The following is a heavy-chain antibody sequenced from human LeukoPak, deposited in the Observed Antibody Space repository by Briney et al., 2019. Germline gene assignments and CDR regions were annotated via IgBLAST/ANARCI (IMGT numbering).Heavy chain of an antibody. CDR2: ISSGSSAI. CDR3: TSYYYDDNYFYYVDV. D-gene: IGHD3-22*01. Sequence: KSGGSLRLSCEASGFTFTTYSMTWVRQAPGKGLEWVSIISSGSSAIFSADALKGRFTISRDDAKNLLYLDMNSLRAEDTAVYYCTSYYYDDNYFYYVDVWGTGTTVTVSS. J-gene: IGHJ6*03. CDR1: GFTFTTYS. V-gene: IGHV3-21*01.